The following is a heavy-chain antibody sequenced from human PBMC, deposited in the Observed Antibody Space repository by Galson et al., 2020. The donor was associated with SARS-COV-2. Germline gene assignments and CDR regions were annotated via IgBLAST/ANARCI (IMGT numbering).Heavy chain of an antibody. CDR1: GLSFSNYG. J-gene: IGHJ6*02. D-gene: IGHD3-3*01. CDR2: ISGSGGYT. Sequence: VGSLRLSCAASGLSFSNYGMSWVRQAPGKGLEWVSYISGSGGYTSYADSVKGRFTISRDNSKDILFLQMNSLGAEDTAVYFCAKEPRITIFGVVTRSGMDVWGQGTTVTVSS. CDR3: AKEPRITIFGVVTRSGMDV. V-gene: IGHV3-23*01.